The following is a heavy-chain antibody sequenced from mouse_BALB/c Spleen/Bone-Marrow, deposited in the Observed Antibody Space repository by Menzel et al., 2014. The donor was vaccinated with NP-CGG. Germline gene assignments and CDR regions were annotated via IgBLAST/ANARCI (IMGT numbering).Heavy chain of an antibody. CDR2: IDPANGNT. CDR3: ASYCYGRYFDV. CDR1: GFNIKDTY. J-gene: IGHJ1*01. Sequence: EVQLQQSGAELVKPGASVKLSCTASGFNIKDTYMHWVKQRPEQGLEWIGRIDPANGNTKYDPKLQGKATITADTSSNTAYLQLSSLTSEDTAVYYCASYCYGRYFDVWGAGTTVTVSS. V-gene: IGHV14-3*02. D-gene: IGHD1-1*01.